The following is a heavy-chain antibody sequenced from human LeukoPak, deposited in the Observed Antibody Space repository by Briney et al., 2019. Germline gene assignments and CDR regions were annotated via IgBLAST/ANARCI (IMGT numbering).Heavy chain of an antibody. J-gene: IGHJ6*02. Sequence: GGSLRFSCAASGFTFSSYGMHWVRQAPGKGLEWVAVIWYDGSNKYYADSVKGRFTISRDNSKNTLYLQMNSLKTEDTAVYYCTTDRESRAVAGRNYYYYGMDVWGQGTTVTVSS. CDR2: IWYDGSNK. V-gene: IGHV3-33*01. D-gene: IGHD6-19*01. CDR3: TTDRESRAVAGRNYYYYGMDV. CDR1: GFTFSSYG.